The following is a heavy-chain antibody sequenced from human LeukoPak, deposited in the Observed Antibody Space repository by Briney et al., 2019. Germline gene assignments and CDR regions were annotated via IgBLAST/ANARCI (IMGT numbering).Heavy chain of an antibody. CDR3: ARGGYYYDISGAFDI. CDR2: IGTAGDT. V-gene: IGHV3-13*04. CDR1: GFTFSSND. Sequence: GGSRRLSCAASGFTFSSNDMHWVRQATGKGLEWVSAIGTAGDTYYPGSVKGRFTISRENAKNSLYLQMNSLRAGDTAVYYCARGGYYYDISGAFDIWGQGTMVTVSS. D-gene: IGHD3-22*01. J-gene: IGHJ3*02.